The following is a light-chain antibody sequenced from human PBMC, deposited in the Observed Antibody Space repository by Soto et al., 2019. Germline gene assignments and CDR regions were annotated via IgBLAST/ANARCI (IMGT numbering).Light chain of an antibody. CDR2: GAS. CDR1: QSVSSN. J-gene: IGKJ2*01. Sequence: EIVMTQSPATLSVSPGERATLSCRASQSVSSNLAWYQQKPGQAPRLLIYGASTRATGIPARFSGSGSGTEFTLTISSLQSEDFAVYYCQQYNKWPPYTFGQGTKLVIK. CDR3: QQYNKWPPYT. V-gene: IGKV3-15*01.